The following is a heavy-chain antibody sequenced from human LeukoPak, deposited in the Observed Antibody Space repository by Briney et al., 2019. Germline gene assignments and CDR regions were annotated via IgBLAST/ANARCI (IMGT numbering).Heavy chain of an antibody. Sequence: PSETLSLTCTVSGGSISSYYWSWIRQPPGKGLEWIGYIYYSGSTNYNPSLKSRVTISVDTSKNQFSLKLSSVTAADTAVYYRARENYDSSGYYYRFDYWGQGTLVTVSS. J-gene: IGHJ4*02. V-gene: IGHV4-59*01. CDR2: IYYSGST. CDR1: GGSISSYY. D-gene: IGHD3-22*01. CDR3: ARENYDSSGYYYRFDY.